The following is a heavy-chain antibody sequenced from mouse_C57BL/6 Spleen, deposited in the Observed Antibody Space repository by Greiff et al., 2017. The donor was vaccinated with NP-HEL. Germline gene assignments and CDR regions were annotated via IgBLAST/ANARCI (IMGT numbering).Heavy chain of an antibody. CDR2: IYPGDGDT. D-gene: IGHD1-1*01. CDR3: ARHTVENAMDY. J-gene: IGHJ4*01. Sequence: QVQLKQSGAELVKPGASVKISCKASGYAFSSYWMNWVKQRPGKGLEWIGQIYPGDGDTNYNGKFKGKATLTADKSSSTAYMQLSSLTSEDSAVYFCARHTVENAMDYWGQGTSVTVSS. V-gene: IGHV1-80*01. CDR1: GYAFSSYW.